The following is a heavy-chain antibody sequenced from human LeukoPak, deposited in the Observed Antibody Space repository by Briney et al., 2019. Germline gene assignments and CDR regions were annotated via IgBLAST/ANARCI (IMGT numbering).Heavy chain of an antibody. D-gene: IGHD2-15*01. V-gene: IGHV1-8*01. CDR1: GYTFTSYD. CDR3: ARGPGIGYWAEEATAFDT. Sequence: ASVKVSCKASGYTFTSYDINWVRQATGQGLEWMGWMNPNSGNTGYAQKFQGRVTMTRNTSISTAYMELSSLRSEDTAVYYCARGPGIGYWAEEATAFDTWGQGTMVTVSS. J-gene: IGHJ3*02. CDR2: MNPNSGNT.